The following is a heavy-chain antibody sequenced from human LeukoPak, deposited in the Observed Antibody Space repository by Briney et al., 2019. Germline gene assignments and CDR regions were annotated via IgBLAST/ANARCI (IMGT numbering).Heavy chain of an antibody. D-gene: IGHD3-16*01. CDR1: GDCLSSGGDY. Sequence: SQTLSLTCTVSGDCLSSGGDYWSWIRQHPGKGLEWVGYTSYSGSTNYNPSLKSRVIISVDTSKNQFSLKLSSVTAADTAVYYCARDTDRYGKFDPWGQGTLVTVSS. CDR2: TSYSGST. V-gene: IGHV4-31*03. J-gene: IGHJ5*02. CDR3: ARDTDRYGKFDP.